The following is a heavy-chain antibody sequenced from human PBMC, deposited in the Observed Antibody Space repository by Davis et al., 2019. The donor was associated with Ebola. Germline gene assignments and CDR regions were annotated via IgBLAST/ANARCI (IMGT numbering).Heavy chain of an antibody. D-gene: IGHD1-20*01. CDR2: ISGSGGST. V-gene: IGHV3-23*01. CDR1: GFTFSSYA. Sequence: GESLKISCAASGFTFSSYAMSWVRQAPGKGLEWVSAISGSGGSTYYADSVKGRFTISRDNSKNTLYLQMNSLRAEDTAVYYCAKEAGLVQLLWGYNWNQGWFDPWGQGTLVTVSS. J-gene: IGHJ5*02. CDR3: AKEAGLVQLLWGYNWNQGWFDP.